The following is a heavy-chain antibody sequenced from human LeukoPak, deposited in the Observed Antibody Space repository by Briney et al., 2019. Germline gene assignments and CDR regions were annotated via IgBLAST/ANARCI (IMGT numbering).Heavy chain of an antibody. CDR1: GFTFSFYS. V-gene: IGHV3-21*01. J-gene: IGHJ4*02. CDR3: ARGDHSNNHPFDY. CDR2: ISTDDGSYI. Sequence: GGSLRLSCAASGFTFSFYSVNWVRQAPGKGLEWVSSISTDDGSYIYYADSVKGRFTISRDNAKNSLYLQMHSLRVDDTAVYYCARGDHSNNHPFDYWGQGTLVTVSS. D-gene: IGHD4-11*01.